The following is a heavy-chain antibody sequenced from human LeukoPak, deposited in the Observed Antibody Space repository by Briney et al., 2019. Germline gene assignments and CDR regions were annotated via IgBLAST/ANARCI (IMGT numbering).Heavy chain of an antibody. D-gene: IGHD4-17*01. Sequence: GGSLRLSCAASGFMFSDSWMHWVRRAPGKGLEWVSRIKSDGSYTDHVDSVRGRFTISRDNAKNTLYLQMNSLRADDTAVYYCAREGSMGDYDYFDYWGQGALVTVSS. V-gene: IGHV3-74*01. J-gene: IGHJ4*02. CDR3: AREGSMGDYDYFDY. CDR2: IKSDGSYT. CDR1: GFMFSDSW.